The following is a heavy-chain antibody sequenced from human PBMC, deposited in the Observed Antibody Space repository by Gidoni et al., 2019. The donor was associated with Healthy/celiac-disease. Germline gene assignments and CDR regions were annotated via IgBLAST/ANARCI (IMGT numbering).Heavy chain of an antibody. CDR1: GGTSSSYA. CDR2: IIPIFGTA. V-gene: IGHV1-69*01. CDR3: ASPSSLPYYGSGSPHSFGMDV. D-gene: IGHD3-10*01. J-gene: IGHJ6*02. Sequence: QVQLVQSGAAVQKPGSSVKVSCKASGGTSSSYAIRWVRQAPGQGLEWMGGIIPIFGTANYAQKFQGRVTITADESASPAYMELSSLGSEDTAVYYCASPSSLPYYGSGSPHSFGMDVWGQGTTVTVSS.